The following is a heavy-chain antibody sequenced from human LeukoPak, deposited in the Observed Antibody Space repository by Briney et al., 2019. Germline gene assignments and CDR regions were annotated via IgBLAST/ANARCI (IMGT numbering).Heavy chain of an antibody. D-gene: IGHD5-18*01. Sequence: GGSLRLSCAASGFTFSTYNMNWVRQAPGKGLEWVSSLPGSSTYTYYADSLKVRFTITRDTTKTSLYLQMNSLSPEDTAVYYCARGSYGSFDYWAQGTLVSVSS. V-gene: IGHV3-21*01. CDR1: GFTFSTYN. CDR3: ARGSYGSFDY. CDR2: LPGSSTYT. J-gene: IGHJ4*02.